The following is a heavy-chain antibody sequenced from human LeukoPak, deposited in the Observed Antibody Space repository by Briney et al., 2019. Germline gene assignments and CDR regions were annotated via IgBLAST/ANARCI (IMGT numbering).Heavy chain of an antibody. V-gene: IGHV3-21*01. CDR2: ITTGIGYT. CDR3: ARGRYFDL. J-gene: IGHJ2*01. CDR1: GFTFTTYG. Sequence: GGCLRLSCSASGFTFTTYGMNWVRQAPGKGLEWVSSITTGIGYTYYAASVKGRFTISRDNAKNSLYLEMNGLRVEDTAVYYCARGRYFDLWGRGTLVTVSS.